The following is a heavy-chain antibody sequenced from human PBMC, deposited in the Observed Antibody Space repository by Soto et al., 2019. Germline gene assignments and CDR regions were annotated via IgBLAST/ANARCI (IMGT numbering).Heavy chain of an antibody. Sequence: PGGSLRLSCAASGFTFSSYSMNWVRQAPGKGLEWVSSISSSSSYIYYADSVKGRFTISRDNAKNSLYLQMNSLRAEDTAVYYCARVQVVQSQETYPNYDFWSGYYIPSGSTCQPPDYWGQGTLVTVSS. CDR1: GFTFSSYS. D-gene: IGHD3-3*01. J-gene: IGHJ4*02. V-gene: IGHV3-21*01. CDR2: ISSSSSYI. CDR3: ARVQVVQSQETYPNYDFWSGYYIPSGSTCQPPDY.